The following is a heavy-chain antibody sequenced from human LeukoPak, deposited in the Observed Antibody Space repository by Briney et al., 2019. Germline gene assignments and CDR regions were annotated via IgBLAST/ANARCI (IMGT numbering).Heavy chain of an antibody. J-gene: IGHJ4*02. D-gene: IGHD6-13*01. CDR3: ARDLSIAAAGIFDY. V-gene: IGHV3-30*01. Sequence: VISYDGSNKYYADSVKGRFTISRDNSKNTLYLQMNSLRAEDTAVYYCARDLSIAAAGIFDYWGQGTLVTVSS. CDR2: ISYDGSNK.